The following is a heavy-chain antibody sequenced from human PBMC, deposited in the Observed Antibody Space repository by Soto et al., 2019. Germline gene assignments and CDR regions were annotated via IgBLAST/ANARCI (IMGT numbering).Heavy chain of an antibody. CDR3: ARDHYGSGVADY. D-gene: IGHD3-10*01. Sequence: PGGSLRLSCAASGFTVSSNYMSWVRQAPGKGLEWVSVIYSGVSTYYADSVKGSFTISRDNSKNTLYLQMNSLRAEDTAVYYCARDHYGSGVADYWGQGTLVTVSS. CDR2: IYSGVST. J-gene: IGHJ4*02. CDR1: GFTVSSNY. V-gene: IGHV3-66*01.